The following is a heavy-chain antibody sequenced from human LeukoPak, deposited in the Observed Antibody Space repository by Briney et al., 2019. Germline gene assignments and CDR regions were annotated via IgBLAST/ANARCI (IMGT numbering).Heavy chain of an antibody. CDR2: VNLQGST. J-gene: IGHJ4*02. CDR1: GGSITIINY. V-gene: IGHV4-4*02. CDR3: AREGGPYRPLDY. Sequence: KASETLSLTCGVSGGSITIINYWTWVRQPPGKGLEWIGEVNLQGSTNYNPSLMGRVAISVDTSENHISLQLTSVTAADTAVYYCAREGGPYRPLDYSGQGTLVTVSS.